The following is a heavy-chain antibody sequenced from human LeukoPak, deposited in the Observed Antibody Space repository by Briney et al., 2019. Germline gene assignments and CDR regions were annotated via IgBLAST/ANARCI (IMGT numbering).Heavy chain of an antibody. Sequence: PGGSLRLSCAASGFTVSSNYMSWVRQAPGKGLEWVAVISYDGSNKYYADSVKGRFTISRDNSKNTLYLQMNSLRAEDTAVYYCAKDQGISYGDYGGHWGQGTLVTVSS. CDR2: ISYDGSNK. D-gene: IGHD4-17*01. V-gene: IGHV3-30*18. CDR3: AKDQGISYGDYGGH. J-gene: IGHJ4*02. CDR1: GFTVSSNY.